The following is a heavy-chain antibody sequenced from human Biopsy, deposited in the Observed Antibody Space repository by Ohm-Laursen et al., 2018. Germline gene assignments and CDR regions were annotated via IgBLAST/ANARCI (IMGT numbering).Heavy chain of an antibody. CDR3: ARRGSGGRSFDY. D-gene: IGHD2-15*01. Sequence: GTLSLTWTVSGDSISSYYWSWIRQPPGKGLEWIGFISNSGSTTYNPSLKSRVTISVDTSKNQFSLKLSSVTAADTALYYCARRGSGGRSFDYWGQGTLVTVSS. CDR1: GDSISSYY. CDR2: ISNSGST. V-gene: IGHV4-59*08. J-gene: IGHJ4*02.